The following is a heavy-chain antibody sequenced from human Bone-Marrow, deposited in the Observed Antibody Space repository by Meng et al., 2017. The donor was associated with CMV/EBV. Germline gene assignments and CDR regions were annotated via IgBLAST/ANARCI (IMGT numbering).Heavy chain of an antibody. J-gene: IGHJ4*02. CDR3: ASGGYDILNALGY. D-gene: IGHD3-9*01. CDR1: GFTFSNYG. CDR2: IRYDGGNI. V-gene: IGHV3-30*02. Sequence: GGSLRLSCAASGFTFSNYGMHWVRQAPGKGLEWVAFIRYDGGNIYYADSVMGRFTISRDSSKNTLFLQMNSLRPQDTAVYYCASGGYDILNALGYWGQGTLV.